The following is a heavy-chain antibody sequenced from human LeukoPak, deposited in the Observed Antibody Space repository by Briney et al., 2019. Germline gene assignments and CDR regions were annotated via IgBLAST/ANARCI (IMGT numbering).Heavy chain of an antibody. CDR2: IYYSGST. D-gene: IGHD6-13*01. V-gene: IGHV4-39*07. CDR3: ARPRYSSSWTDAFDI. J-gene: IGHJ3*02. Sequence: PSETLSLTCTVSGGSISSSSYYWGWIRQPPGKGLEWIGSIYYSGSTYYNPSLKSRVTISVDTSKNQFSLKLSSVTAADTAVYYCARPRYSSSWTDAFDIWGQGTMVTVSS. CDR1: GGSISSSSYY.